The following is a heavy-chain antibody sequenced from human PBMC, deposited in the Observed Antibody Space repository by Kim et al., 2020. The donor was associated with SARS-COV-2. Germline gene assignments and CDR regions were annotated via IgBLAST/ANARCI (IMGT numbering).Heavy chain of an antibody. V-gene: IGHV1-3*01. D-gene: IGHD3-9*01. Sequence: QKFQGRGTLTRDTSASTAYMELSSLRSDDTAVFYCARDDILTGYPSSFDYWGQGTLVTVSS. J-gene: IGHJ4*02. CDR3: ARDDILTGYPSSFDY.